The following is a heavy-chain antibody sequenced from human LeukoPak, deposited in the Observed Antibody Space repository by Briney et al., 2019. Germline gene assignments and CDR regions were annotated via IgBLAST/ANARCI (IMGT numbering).Heavy chain of an antibody. J-gene: IGHJ4*02. V-gene: IGHV1-69*04. CDR3: ARDLYGGNSD. CDR2: IIPILGIA. D-gene: IGHD2-21*02. CDR1: GGTFSSYA. Sequence: SVKVSCKASGGTFSSYAISWVRQAPGQGLEWMGRIIPILGIANYAQKFQGRVTITADKSTSTAYMKLSSLRAEDTALYHCARDLYGGNSDWGQGTLVTVSS.